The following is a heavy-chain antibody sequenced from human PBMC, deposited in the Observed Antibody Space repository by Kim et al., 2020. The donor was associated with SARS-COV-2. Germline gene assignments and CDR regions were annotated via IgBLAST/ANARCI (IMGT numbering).Heavy chain of an antibody. CDR2: IWYDGSNK. V-gene: IGHV3-33*06. Sequence: GGSLRLSCAASGFTFSSYGMHWVRQAPGKGLEWVAVIWYDGSNKYYADSVKGRFTISRDNSKNTLYLQMNSLRAEDTAVYYCAKGRSRGQLVSAFDIWGQGTMVTVSS. D-gene: IGHD6-13*01. CDR3: AKGRSRGQLVSAFDI. J-gene: IGHJ3*02. CDR1: GFTFSSYG.